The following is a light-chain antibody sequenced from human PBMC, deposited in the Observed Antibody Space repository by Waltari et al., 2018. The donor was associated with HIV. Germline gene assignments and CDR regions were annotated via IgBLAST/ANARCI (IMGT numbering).Light chain of an antibody. J-gene: IGLJ2*01. CDR1: SSDVGGYNH. CDR3: CSYAGSYTYVV. V-gene: IGLV2-11*01. Sequence: QSALTQPRSVSGSPGQSVTISCTGTSSDVGGYNHVSRYQQHPGKAPKRMIYDVSKRPSGVPDRFSGSKSGNTASLTISGLQAEDEADYYCCSYAGSYTYVVFGGGTKLTVL. CDR2: DVS.